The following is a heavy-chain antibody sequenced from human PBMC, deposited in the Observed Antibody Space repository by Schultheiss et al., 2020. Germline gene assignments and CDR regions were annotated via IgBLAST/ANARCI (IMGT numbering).Heavy chain of an antibody. CDR3: ARASLNYYDSSGDWYFDL. Sequence: GGSLRLSCAASGLTFSSYSMNWVRQAPGKGLEWVSAISGSGGSTYYADSVKGRFTISRDNSKNTLYLQMNSLRAEDTAVYYCARASLNYYDSSGDWYFDLWGRGTLVTVSS. V-gene: IGHV3-23*01. J-gene: IGHJ2*01. D-gene: IGHD3-22*01. CDR2: ISGSGGST. CDR1: GLTFSSYS.